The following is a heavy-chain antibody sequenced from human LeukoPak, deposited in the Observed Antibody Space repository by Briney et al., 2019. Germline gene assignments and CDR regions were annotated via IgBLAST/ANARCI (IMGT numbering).Heavy chain of an antibody. CDR2: ISSNGGST. J-gene: IGHJ6*03. Sequence: QAGGSLRLSCAASGFTFSSYAMHWVRQAPGKGLEYVSAISSNGGSTYYANSVKGRFTISRDNSKNTLYLQMGSLRAEDMAVYYCAKNGDPTHYYYMDVWGKGSTVTVSS. CDR3: AKNGDPTHYYYMDV. D-gene: IGHD3-10*01. CDR1: GFTFSSYA. V-gene: IGHV3-64*01.